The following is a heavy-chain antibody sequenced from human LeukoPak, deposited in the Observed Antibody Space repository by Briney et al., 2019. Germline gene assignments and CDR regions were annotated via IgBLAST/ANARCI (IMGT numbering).Heavy chain of an antibody. V-gene: IGHV4-4*07. CDR1: GGSISSYY. CDR3: ARTSGYSAYNWDS. Sequence: PSETLSLTCTVSGGSISSYYWSWIRQPAGKGLEWIGRIYTSGSTNYNPSLKSRVTMSVDTSKNQFSLRLTSVTTADTAVYYCARTSGYSAYNWDSWGQGTLVTVSS. CDR2: IYTSGST. J-gene: IGHJ4*02. D-gene: IGHD5-12*01.